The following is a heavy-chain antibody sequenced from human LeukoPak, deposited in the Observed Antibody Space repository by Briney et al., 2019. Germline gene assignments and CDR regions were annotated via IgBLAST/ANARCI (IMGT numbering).Heavy chain of an antibody. Sequence: SETLSLTCAVYGGSLSAYYWTWIRQPPGKGLEWIGEINHSGSTNYNPSLKSRVTISVDTSKSQFSLKLSSVTAADTAVYYCARGRVDIVATQTTNYYYYYYMDVWGKGTTVTVSS. CDR3: ARGRVDIVATQTTNYYYYYYMDV. CDR1: GGSLSAYY. D-gene: IGHD5-12*01. V-gene: IGHV4-34*01. CDR2: INHSGST. J-gene: IGHJ6*03.